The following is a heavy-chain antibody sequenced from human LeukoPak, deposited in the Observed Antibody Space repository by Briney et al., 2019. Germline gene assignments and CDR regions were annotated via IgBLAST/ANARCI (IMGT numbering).Heavy chain of an antibody. J-gene: IGHJ4*02. Sequence: GGSLRLSCAASGFTFSSYAMSWVRQAPGKGLEWVSAISGSGGSTYYADSVKGRFTISRDNSKNTLYLQMNSLRAADTAVYYCAKVGYSSSWGGYYFDYWGQGTLVTVSS. D-gene: IGHD6-13*01. CDR3: AKVGYSSSWGGYYFDY. CDR2: ISGSGGST. V-gene: IGHV3-23*01. CDR1: GFTFSSYA.